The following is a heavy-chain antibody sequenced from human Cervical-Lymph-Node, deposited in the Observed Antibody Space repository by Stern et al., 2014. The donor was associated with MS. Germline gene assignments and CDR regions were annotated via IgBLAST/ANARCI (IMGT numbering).Heavy chain of an antibody. J-gene: IGHJ6*02. Sequence: QVQLVQSGAEVKKAGASVKVSCKASGYTFTGYYIHWVRQAPGQGIEWLGLINPSSGGTGYSQKFQGWVTMTRDTSISTAYMELNRLRSDETAVYYCARVAPALGYGMDVWGQGTTVIVSS. CDR2: INPSSGGT. CDR1: GYTFTGYY. CDR3: ARVAPALGYGMDV. V-gene: IGHV1-2*04.